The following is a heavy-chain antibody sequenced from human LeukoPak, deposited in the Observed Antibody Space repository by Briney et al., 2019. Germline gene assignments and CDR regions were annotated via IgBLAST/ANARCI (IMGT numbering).Heavy chain of an antibody. V-gene: IGHV3-73*01. CDR2: IRSKANSYAT. Sequence: GRSLGLSCAASGVPFSGSAMHRVRQASGKGLEWVGRIRSKANSYATSYGASVKGRFTISRDDSKNTAYLQMNSLTTEDTALYYCTRRYYFDSSGHYRGDYWGQGTLVTVSS. D-gene: IGHD3-22*01. J-gene: IGHJ4*02. CDR3: TRRYYFDSSGHYRGDY. CDR1: GVPFSGSA.